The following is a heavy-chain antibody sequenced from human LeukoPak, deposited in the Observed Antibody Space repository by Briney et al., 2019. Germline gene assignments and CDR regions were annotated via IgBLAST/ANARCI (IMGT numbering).Heavy chain of an antibody. CDR3: ARAVAGIFYYFDY. CDR1: GFTFSNYN. D-gene: IGHD6-19*01. J-gene: IGHJ4*02. CDR2: ISSSSSYI. Sequence: GGSLRLSCAASGFTFSNYNMNWVRQAPGKGLEWVSSISSSSSYIYYADSVKGRFTISRDNTKNSLYLQMNSLRAEDTAVYYCARAVAGIFYYFDYWGQGTLVTVSS. V-gene: IGHV3-21*01.